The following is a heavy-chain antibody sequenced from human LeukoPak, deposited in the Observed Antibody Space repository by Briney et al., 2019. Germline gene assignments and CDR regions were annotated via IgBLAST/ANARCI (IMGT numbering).Heavy chain of an antibody. CDR1: GYIFTDYA. CDR3: ARGRWSTTTASYYFDS. V-gene: IGHV1-3*01. Sequence: ASVKVSCKASGYIFTDYAINWVRQAPGGRLEWMGWINAGNGNRKYSQKFQGRVTITRDRSASTAYMELNSLRSEDTAVYYCARGRWSTTTASYYFDSWGQGSLVTVS. D-gene: IGHD5/OR15-5a*01. CDR2: INAGNGNR. J-gene: IGHJ4*02.